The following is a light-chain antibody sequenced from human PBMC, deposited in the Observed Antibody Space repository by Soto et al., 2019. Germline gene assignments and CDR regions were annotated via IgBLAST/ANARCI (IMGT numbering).Light chain of an antibody. CDR2: GTS. CDR3: HQYGTSPT. CDR1: QSVTSNY. Sequence: PGERATLSCRASQSVTSNYLAWYQQKAGQAPRLLIFGTSNRATGIPDRFSGSRSGTDFTLTISRLEPEDFAVYYCHQYGTSPTFGPGTKVDI. J-gene: IGKJ3*01. V-gene: IGKV3-20*01.